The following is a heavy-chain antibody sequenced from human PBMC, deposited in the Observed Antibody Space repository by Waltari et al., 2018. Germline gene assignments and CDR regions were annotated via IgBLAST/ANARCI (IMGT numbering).Heavy chain of an antibody. CDR3: ARTPGTPTYYYDSSGYLEDY. J-gene: IGHJ4*02. Sequence: QVQLVESGGGVVQPGRSLRLSWAASGFTFSSYAMHWVRQAPGQGRGWVAVISYDGSNKYYADSVKGRFTISRDNSKNTLYLQMNSLRAEDTAVYYCARTPGTPTYYYDSSGYLEDYWGQGTLVTVSS. CDR1: GFTFSSYA. V-gene: IGHV3-30-3*01. CDR2: ISYDGSNK. D-gene: IGHD3-22*01.